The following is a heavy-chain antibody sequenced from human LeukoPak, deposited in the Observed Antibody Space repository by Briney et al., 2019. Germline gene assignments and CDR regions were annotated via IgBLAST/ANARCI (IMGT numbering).Heavy chain of an antibody. Sequence: QAGGSLRLSCAASGFTFSSYWMSWVRQAPGKGLEWVANIKQDGSEKYYVDSVEGRFTISRVNAKTSLYLQMNSLRAEDTAVYYCARTGVLRFLEWLLGDYYFDYWGQGTLVTVSS. CDR1: GFTFSSYW. D-gene: IGHD3-3*01. CDR3: ARTGVLRFLEWLLGDYYFDY. CDR2: IKQDGSEK. V-gene: IGHV3-7*01. J-gene: IGHJ4*02.